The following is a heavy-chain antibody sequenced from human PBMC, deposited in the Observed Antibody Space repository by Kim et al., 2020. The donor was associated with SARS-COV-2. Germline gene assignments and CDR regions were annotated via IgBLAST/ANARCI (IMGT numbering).Heavy chain of an antibody. CDR3: ARGSGYADY. CDR2: STI. Sequence: STIYYAASVKGRFTIARDNAKNSLYLQMNSLRAEDTAVYYCARGSGYADYWGQGTLVTVSS. V-gene: IGHV3-11*01. D-gene: IGHD5-12*01. J-gene: IGHJ4*02.